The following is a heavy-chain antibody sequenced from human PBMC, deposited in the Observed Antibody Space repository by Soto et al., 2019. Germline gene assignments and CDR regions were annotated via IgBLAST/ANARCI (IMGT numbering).Heavy chain of an antibody. Sequence: GVSLRLSCAASGITFSGNYMIWVRQAPGKGLEWVSVISSDGTTYYADSVKGRFTISRDNSKNMLYLQMNSLRAEDTAVYYCARDRSGSSGYYGMDVWGQGTTVTVSS. J-gene: IGHJ6*02. CDR1: GITFSGNY. D-gene: IGHD3-10*01. CDR2: ISSDGTT. CDR3: ARDRSGSSGYYGMDV. V-gene: IGHV3-53*01.